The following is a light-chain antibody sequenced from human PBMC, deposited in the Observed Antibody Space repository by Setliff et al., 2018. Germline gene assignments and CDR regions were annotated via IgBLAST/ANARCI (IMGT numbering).Light chain of an antibody. CDR3: SSYSTRTSLDV. CDR1: SSDIGAYDY. CDR2: DVS. J-gene: IGLJ1*01. Sequence: QSVLTQPASVSGSPGQSITIYCIGSSSDIGAYDYVAWYQQHPGKAPKLMIYDVSHRPSGVSHRFSASKSGNTASLTISGLQVEDEADYYCSSYSTRTSLDVLGTGTKVTVL. V-gene: IGLV2-14*03.